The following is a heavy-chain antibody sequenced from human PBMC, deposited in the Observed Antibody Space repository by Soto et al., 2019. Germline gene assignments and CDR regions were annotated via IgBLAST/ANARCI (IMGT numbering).Heavy chain of an antibody. CDR3: ARPHEQGTQRHFYFDY. J-gene: IGHJ4*02. CDR2: IIPIFGTA. D-gene: IGHD7-27*01. CDR1: GGTFSSYA. V-gene: IGHV1-69*13. Sequence: ASVKVSCKASGGTFSSYAISWVRQAPGQGLEWMGGIIPIFGTANYAQKFQGRVTITADESTSTAYMELSSLRSEDTAVYYCARPHEQGTQRHFYFDYWGQGTLVTVAS.